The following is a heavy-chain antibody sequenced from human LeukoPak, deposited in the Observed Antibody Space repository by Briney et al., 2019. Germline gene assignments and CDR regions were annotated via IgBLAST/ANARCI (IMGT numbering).Heavy chain of an antibody. Sequence: ASVKVSCKASGYTFTGYDINWVRQATGQGLEWMGWMNPNSGNTGYAQKFQGRVTMTRNTSISTAYMELSSLRSEDTAVYYCAASWKVATTSGYYYYGMDVWGQGTTVTVSS. CDR3: AASWKVATTSGYYYYGMDV. CDR1: GYTFTGYD. CDR2: MNPNSGNT. D-gene: IGHD5-12*01. J-gene: IGHJ6*02. V-gene: IGHV1-8*01.